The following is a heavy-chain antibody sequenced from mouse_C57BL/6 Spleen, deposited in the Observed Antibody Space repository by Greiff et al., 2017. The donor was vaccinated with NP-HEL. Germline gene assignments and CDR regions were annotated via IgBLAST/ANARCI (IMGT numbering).Heavy chain of an antibody. D-gene: IGHD2-4*01. CDR1: GYTFTSYW. Sequence: VKLQQPGAELVKPGASVKMSCKASGYTFTSYWITWVKQRPGQGLEWIGDIYPGSGSTNYNEKFKSKATLTVDTSSSTAYMQLSSLTSEDSAVYYCASPYDYDGGDYWGQGTTLTVSS. CDR3: ASPYDYDGGDY. CDR2: IYPGSGST. J-gene: IGHJ2*01. V-gene: IGHV1-55*01.